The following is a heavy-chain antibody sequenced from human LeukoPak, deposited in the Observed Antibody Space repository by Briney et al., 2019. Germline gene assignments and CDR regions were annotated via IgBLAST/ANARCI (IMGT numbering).Heavy chain of an antibody. D-gene: IGHD3-10*01. CDR2: ISYDGSNK. Sequence: GGSLRLSCAASGFTFSSYAMHWVRQAPGKGLEWVAVISYDGSNKYYADSVKGRFTISRDNAKNSLYLQMNSLRAEDTAVYYCARARGSGTSRGAFDIWGQGTMVTVSS. CDR1: GFTFSSYA. V-gene: IGHV3-30-3*01. CDR3: ARARGSGTSRGAFDI. J-gene: IGHJ3*02.